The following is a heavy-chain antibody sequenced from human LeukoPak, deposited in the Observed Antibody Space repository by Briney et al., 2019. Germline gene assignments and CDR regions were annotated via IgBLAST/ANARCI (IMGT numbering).Heavy chain of an antibody. J-gene: IGHJ4*02. Sequence: GGSLRLSCAASGFTFSTYSMNWVRQAPGKGLEWVSSISSSSSYIYYADSVKGRFTISRDNAKDSLYLQMNGLRAEDTAVYYCARDRSASIAVVTAEIDYWGQGTLVTVSP. CDR2: ISSSSSYI. V-gene: IGHV3-21*01. CDR1: GFTFSTYS. D-gene: IGHD6-19*01. CDR3: ARDRSASIAVVTAEIDY.